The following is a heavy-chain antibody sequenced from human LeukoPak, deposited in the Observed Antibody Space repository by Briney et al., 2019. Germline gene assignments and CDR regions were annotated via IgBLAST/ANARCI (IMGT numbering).Heavy chain of an antibody. D-gene: IGHD1-14*01. Sequence: GGSLRLSCAASVFTFATYTMNWVRQAPGKGLEWVSGLYGKGDQTFYAVSVKGRFTISRDNSNNMLFLHMDSLRAEDTALYYCAKDVKPDGVWDVEYWGQGTLVTVSS. V-gene: IGHV3-23*01. CDR2: LYGKGDQT. J-gene: IGHJ4*02. CDR1: VFTFATYT. CDR3: AKDVKPDGVWDVEY.